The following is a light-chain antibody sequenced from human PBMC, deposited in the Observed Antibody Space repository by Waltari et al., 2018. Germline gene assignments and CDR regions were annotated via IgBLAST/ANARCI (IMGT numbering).Light chain of an antibody. CDR2: WAS. Sequence: DIVLTQSPDSLAVSLGARATINCKSLQRLLWSFNNNNYLAWYQQKPGQPPKLLIHWASTRESGVPDRFSGSGSGADFTLTISSLQAEDVAVYYCQQYYSTPPTFGQGTKLEIK. CDR3: QQYYSTPPT. V-gene: IGKV4-1*01. CDR1: QRLLWSFNNNNY. J-gene: IGKJ2*01.